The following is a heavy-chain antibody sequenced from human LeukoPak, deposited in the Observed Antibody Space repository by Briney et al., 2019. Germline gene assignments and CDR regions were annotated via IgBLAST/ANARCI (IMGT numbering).Heavy chain of an antibody. Sequence: GGSLRLSCAASGFTFTNAWMSWVRQAPGKGLEWVGRIKSKTDGGTTDYAAPVEGRFTISRDDSKNTLYLRMNSLKTEDRAVYYCAARYNWNDLAYWGQGTLVTVSS. D-gene: IGHD1-1*01. CDR1: GFTFTNAW. V-gene: IGHV3-15*01. CDR2: IKSKTDGGTT. CDR3: AARYNWNDLAY. J-gene: IGHJ4*02.